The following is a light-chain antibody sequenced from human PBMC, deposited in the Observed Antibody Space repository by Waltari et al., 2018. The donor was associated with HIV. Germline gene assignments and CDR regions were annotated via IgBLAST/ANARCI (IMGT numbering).Light chain of an antibody. Sequence: QPPSSSAAPGQRVTISCSGTHSSLVKTSVSWYQHLPGTAPKVLIYENDKRPSGIPDRFSAYKLGTSATLDITGLQVRDEGDYYCGTWDSNLNAVFGGGTKLTV. J-gene: IGLJ2*01. V-gene: IGLV1-51*01. CDR2: END. CDR3: GTWDSNLNAV. CDR1: HSSLVKTS.